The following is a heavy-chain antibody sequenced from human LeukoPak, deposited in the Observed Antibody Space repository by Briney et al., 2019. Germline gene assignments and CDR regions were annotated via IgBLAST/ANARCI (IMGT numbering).Heavy chain of an antibody. CDR2: IYNGGST. CDR1: GGSISSSSYH. Sequence: PSETLSLTCTVSGGSISSSSYHWGWIRQPPGKGLEWIGNIYNGGSTYYNSSLKSRITISVDTSKNQFSLKLTSVTAAGTAVYYCARRGGSGRSFDYWGQGTLVTVSS. D-gene: IGHD3-10*01. CDR3: ARRGGSGRSFDY. V-gene: IGHV4-39*01. J-gene: IGHJ4*02.